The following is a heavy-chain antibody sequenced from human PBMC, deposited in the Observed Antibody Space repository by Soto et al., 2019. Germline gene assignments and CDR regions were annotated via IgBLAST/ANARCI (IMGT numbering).Heavy chain of an antibody. D-gene: IGHD6-19*01. CDR3: ARDGYSSGWYSSPVPWYYGMDV. CDR1: GYTFTSYG. Sequence: ASVKVSCKASGYTFTSYGISWVRQAPGQGLEWMGWISAYNGNTNYAQKLQGRVTMTTDTSTSTAYMELRSLRSDDTAVYYCARDGYSSGWYSSPVPWYYGMDVWGQGTTVTVSS. J-gene: IGHJ6*02. CDR2: ISAYNGNT. V-gene: IGHV1-18*01.